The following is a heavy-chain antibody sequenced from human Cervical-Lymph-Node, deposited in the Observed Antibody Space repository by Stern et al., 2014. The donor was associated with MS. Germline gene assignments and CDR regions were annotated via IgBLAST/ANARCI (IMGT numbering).Heavy chain of an antibody. V-gene: IGHV1-46*01. CDR3: AKSGTISGVITGPDNWFDP. D-gene: IGHD3-3*01. CDR1: GYTFTSYD. J-gene: IGHJ5*02. Sequence: QVQLVQSGAEVKKPGASVKVSCKASGYTFTSYDLHWVRQAPGQGLEWMGIINPGTATTSYARKFWGRLTLTRDTTTSTVFMELSGLTSDDTAVYYCAKSGTISGVITGPDNWFDPWGQGTLVTVSS. CDR2: INPGTATT.